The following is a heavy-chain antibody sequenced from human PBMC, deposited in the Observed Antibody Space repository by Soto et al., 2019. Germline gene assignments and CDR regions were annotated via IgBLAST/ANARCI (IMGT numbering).Heavy chain of an antibody. Sequence: QVQLVQSGAEVKKPGASVKVSCKASGYTFTSYGISWVRQAPGQGLEWMGWISAYNGNTNYAQKLQGRVTMTTDTSTSTVYMELRSLRSDDTAVYYCARGAASSWYYYYGMDVWGQGTTVTVSS. CDR2: ISAYNGNT. CDR1: GYTFTSYG. D-gene: IGHD6-13*01. J-gene: IGHJ6*02. V-gene: IGHV1-18*01. CDR3: ARGAASSWYYYYGMDV.